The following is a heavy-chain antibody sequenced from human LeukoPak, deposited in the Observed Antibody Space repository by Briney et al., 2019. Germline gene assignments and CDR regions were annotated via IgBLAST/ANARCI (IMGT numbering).Heavy chain of an antibody. V-gene: IGHV4-59*01. Sequence: SETLSLTCTVSGGSISSYYWSWIRQPPGGGLEWVGYIYYSGSTNYNPSLKSRVTISVDTSKNQFSLKLSSVTAADTAVYYCARDGSSGFDYWGQGTLVTVSS. CDR3: ARDGSSGFDY. CDR1: GGSISSYY. J-gene: IGHJ4*02. CDR2: IYYSGST. D-gene: IGHD6-19*01.